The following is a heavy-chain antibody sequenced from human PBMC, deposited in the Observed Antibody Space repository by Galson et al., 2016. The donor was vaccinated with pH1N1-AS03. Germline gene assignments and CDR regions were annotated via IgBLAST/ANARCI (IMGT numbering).Heavy chain of an antibody. CDR3: ARGSGAMIEGVLLYYYYGMDV. CDR2: IFHGGKT. V-gene: IGHV4-59*08. D-gene: IGHD3-10*01. J-gene: IGHJ6*02. CDR1: TDSINSYF. Sequence: SETLSLTCSVSTDSINSYFWSWIRRPPGRGLEWIGHIFHGGKTTYNPSLKRRVTMTVDPSKNLLSLNLTSVTAADTAIYFCARGSGAMIEGVLLYYYYGMDVWGQGTTVTVSS.